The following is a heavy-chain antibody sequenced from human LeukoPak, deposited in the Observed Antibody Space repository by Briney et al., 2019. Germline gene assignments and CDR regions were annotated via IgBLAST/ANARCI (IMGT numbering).Heavy chain of an antibody. V-gene: IGHV4-39*07. CDR2: IYYSRIT. CDR1: GGSITSSSYY. Sequence: PSETLSLTCSVSGGSITSSSYYWGWIRQPPGKGLEWIGSIYYSRITYYNPSLKSRVIILVDTSKNQFSLQLSSVTAADTAAYYCARGTSHSSSLFFDYWGQGNLVTVSS. CDR3: ARGTSHSSSLFFDY. D-gene: IGHD6-6*01. J-gene: IGHJ4*02.